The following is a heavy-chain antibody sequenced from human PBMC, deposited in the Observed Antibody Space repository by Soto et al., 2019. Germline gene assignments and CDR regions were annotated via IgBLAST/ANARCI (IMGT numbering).Heavy chain of an antibody. CDR2: ISSSSSYI. V-gene: IGHV3-21*01. J-gene: IGHJ5*02. CDR3: AREGSYSGYDNWFDP. D-gene: IGHD5-12*01. Sequence: GGSLRLSCAASGFTFSSYSMNWVRQAPGKGLEWVSSISSSSSYIYYADSVKGRFTISRDNAKNSLYLQMNSLRAEDTAVYYCAREGSYSGYDNWFDPWGQGTLVTVSS. CDR1: GFTFSSYS.